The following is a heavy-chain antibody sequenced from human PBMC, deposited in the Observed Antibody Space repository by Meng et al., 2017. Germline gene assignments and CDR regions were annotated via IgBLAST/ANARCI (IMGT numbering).Heavy chain of an antibody. Sequence: ASVKVSCKASGYTFTGYYMHWVRQAPGQGLEWMGWINPNSGGTNYAQKVQGRVTMTRDTSISTAYTELSRLRSDDTAVYYCARLDITMIVGFDYWGQGPLVTVSS. D-gene: IGHD3-22*01. V-gene: IGHV1-2*02. CDR2: INPNSGGT. CDR3: ARLDITMIVGFDY. J-gene: IGHJ4*02. CDR1: GYTFTGYY.